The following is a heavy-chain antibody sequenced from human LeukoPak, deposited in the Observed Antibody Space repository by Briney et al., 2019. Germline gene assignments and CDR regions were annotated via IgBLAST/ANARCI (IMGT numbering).Heavy chain of an antibody. J-gene: IGHJ4*02. CDR3: AKGYSGYDSYFDY. Sequence: GGSLRLPCAASGFTFSSYGMSWVRQAPGKGLEWVSAISGSGGSTYYADSVKGRFTISRDNSKNTLYLQMNSLRAEDTAVYYCAKGYSGYDSYFDYWGQGTLVTVSS. V-gene: IGHV3-23*01. D-gene: IGHD5-12*01. CDR1: GFTFSSYG. CDR2: ISGSGGST.